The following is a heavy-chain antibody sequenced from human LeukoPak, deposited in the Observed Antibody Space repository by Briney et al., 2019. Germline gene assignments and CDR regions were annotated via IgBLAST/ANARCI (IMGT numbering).Heavy chain of an antibody. Sequence: SETLSLTCTVSGGSISSYYWSWIRQPPGKGLEWIGYIYYSGSTNYSPSLKSRVTISVDRSKNQFSLKLSSLTAADTAVYYCAREEECSGGSCYSYGWFDPWGQGTLVIVSS. V-gene: IGHV4-59*01. CDR3: AREEECSGGSCYSYGWFDP. J-gene: IGHJ5*02. D-gene: IGHD2-15*01. CDR2: IYYSGST. CDR1: GGSISSYY.